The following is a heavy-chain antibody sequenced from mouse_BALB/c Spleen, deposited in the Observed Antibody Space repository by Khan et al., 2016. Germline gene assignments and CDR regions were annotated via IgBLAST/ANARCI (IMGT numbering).Heavy chain of an antibody. J-gene: IGHJ4*01. CDR3: ASAWYTLDN. Sequence: QVQLQQSGAELMKPGASVKISCKATGYTFNNYWIDWVKQRPGHGLEWIGIILPGSGNSKYNENFKGKATITADTSSTTAYMHLSSLTSEDSAVYYGASAWYTLDNWGQGTTVTVSS. CDR1: GYTFNNYW. CDR2: ILPGSGNS. V-gene: IGHV1-9*01.